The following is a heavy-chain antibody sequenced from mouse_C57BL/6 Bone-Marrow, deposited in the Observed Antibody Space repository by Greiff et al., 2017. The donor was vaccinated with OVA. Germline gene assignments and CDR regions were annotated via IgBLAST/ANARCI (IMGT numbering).Heavy chain of an antibody. CDR1: GFTFTDYY. CDR2: IRNKANGYTT. Sequence: EVQLVESGGGLVQPGGSLSLSCAASGFTFTDYYMSWFRQPPGKALEWLGFIRNKANGYTTEYSASVKGRFTISRDNSQSILYLQMNALRAEDSATYYCATNYDDSAWFAYWGQGTLVTVSA. CDR3: ATNYDDSAWFAY. V-gene: IGHV7-3*01. D-gene: IGHD2-4*01. J-gene: IGHJ3*01.